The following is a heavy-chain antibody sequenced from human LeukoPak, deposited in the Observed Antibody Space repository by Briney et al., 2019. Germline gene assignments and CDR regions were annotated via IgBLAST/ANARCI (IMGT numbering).Heavy chain of an antibody. Sequence: SETLSLTCTVSGGSIGTYSWNWIRQPPGKGLEWIGYIYYSGTTNYNPSLKSRVTISVDTSKNQFSLKLTSVTAADTAVYYCAGGIAAAGGRWFDPWGQGALVTVSS. J-gene: IGHJ5*02. CDR3: AGGIAAAGGRWFDP. CDR1: GGSIGTYS. V-gene: IGHV4-59*08. D-gene: IGHD6-13*01. CDR2: IYYSGTT.